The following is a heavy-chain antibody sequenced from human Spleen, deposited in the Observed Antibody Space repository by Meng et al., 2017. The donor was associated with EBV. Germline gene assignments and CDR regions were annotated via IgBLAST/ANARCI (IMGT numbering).Heavy chain of an antibody. V-gene: IGHV4-34*01. CDR3: ARRKLAAAVRFDS. D-gene: IGHD6-13*01. CDR1: GESHSGYY. CDR2: LNHSGIT. J-gene: IGHJ4*02. Sequence: VQLQVGGAGLLKPSETLSLPCAVSGESHSGYYGSWIRQPPGKGLEWIGELNHSGITSYNASLESRVTVSVDTTRNQFSLRLKSVTAADTAVYFCARRKLAAAVRFDSWGQGILVTVSS.